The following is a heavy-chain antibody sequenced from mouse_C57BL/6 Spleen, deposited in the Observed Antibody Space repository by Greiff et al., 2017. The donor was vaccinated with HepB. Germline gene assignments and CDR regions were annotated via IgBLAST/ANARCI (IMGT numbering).Heavy chain of an antibody. V-gene: IGHV1-26*01. CDR2: INPKNGGT. J-gene: IGHJ2*01. Sequence: EVQLQQSGPELVKPGASVKISCKASGYTFTDYYMNWVKQSHGKSLEWIGDINPKNGGTSYNQKFKGKATLTVDTSASTAYMERRSLTSEDSAVYYCARGNYWGQGTTLTVSS. CDR3: ARGNY. CDR1: GYTFTDYY.